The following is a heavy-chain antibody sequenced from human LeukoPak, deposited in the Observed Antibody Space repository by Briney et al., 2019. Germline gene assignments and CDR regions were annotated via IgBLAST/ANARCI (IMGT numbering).Heavy chain of an antibody. Sequence: ASVKVSCKASGYIFTSYDINWVRQATGQGLEWMGWMNPNSGNTGYAQKFQGRVTMTRNTSISTAYVELSSLRSEDTAVYYCAREARSSSWHDFDYWGQGTLVTVSS. CDR1: GYIFTSYD. V-gene: IGHV1-8*01. CDR2: MNPNSGNT. J-gene: IGHJ4*02. CDR3: AREARSSSWHDFDY. D-gene: IGHD6-13*01.